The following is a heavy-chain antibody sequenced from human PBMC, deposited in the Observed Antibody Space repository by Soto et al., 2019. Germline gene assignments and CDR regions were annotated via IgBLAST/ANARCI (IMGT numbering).Heavy chain of an antibody. CDR1: GFTFSSYA. V-gene: IGHV3-30-3*01. CDR2: ISYDGSNK. Sequence: QVQLVESGGGVVQPGRSLRLSCAASGFTFSSYAMHWVRQAPGKGLEWVAVISYDGSNKYYADSVKGRFTISRDKSKNTVYLQMNSLTAEDTAVYYWARDPMGRYYGSGSYYFDYWGQGTLVTVSS. D-gene: IGHD3-10*01. CDR3: ARDPMGRYYGSGSYYFDY. J-gene: IGHJ4*02.